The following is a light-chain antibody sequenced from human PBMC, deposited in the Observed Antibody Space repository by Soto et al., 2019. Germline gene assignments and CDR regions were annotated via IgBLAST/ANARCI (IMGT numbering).Light chain of an antibody. J-gene: IGLJ2*01. Sequence: QPLLTQSPSASASLGASVKLTCTLSSGHSSYAIAWHQQQPEKGPRYLMKLNSDGSHSRGAGIPDRFSGSSSGAERYLTISSLQSEDEADYYCQTWASGTVVFGGGTKLTVL. CDR3: QTWASGTVV. V-gene: IGLV4-69*01. CDR1: SGHSSYA. CDR2: LNSDGSH.